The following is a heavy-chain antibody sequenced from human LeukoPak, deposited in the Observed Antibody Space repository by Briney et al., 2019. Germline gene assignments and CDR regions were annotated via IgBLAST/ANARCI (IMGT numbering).Heavy chain of an antibody. D-gene: IGHD6-25*01. Sequence: ASVKVSCKASGYTFNTYGISWVRQAPGQGLEWMGWISAYNGGINYVQNLQGRVTMTTDTSTSTAYMELMSLRSDDTAVYYCLRDAQRPRLTPDYWGQETLVTVSS. V-gene: IGHV1-18*01. J-gene: IGHJ4*02. CDR2: ISAYNGGI. CDR1: GYTFNTYG. CDR3: LRDAQRPRLTPDY.